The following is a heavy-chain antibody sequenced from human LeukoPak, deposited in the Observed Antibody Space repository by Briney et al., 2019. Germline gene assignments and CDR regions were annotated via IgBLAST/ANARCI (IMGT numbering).Heavy chain of an antibody. V-gene: IGHV7-4-1*02. J-gene: IGHJ6*03. D-gene: IGHD3-10*01. Sequence: ASVKVSCKASGYTFTSYAMNWVRQAPGQGLEWMGWINTNTGNPTYAQGFTGRFVFSLDTSVSTAYLQISSLKAEDTAVYHCARTYGSGSYYLYLYYYYYYMDVWGKGTTVTVSS. CDR1: GYTFTSYA. CDR3: ARTYGSGSYYLYLYYYYYYMDV. CDR2: INTNTGNP.